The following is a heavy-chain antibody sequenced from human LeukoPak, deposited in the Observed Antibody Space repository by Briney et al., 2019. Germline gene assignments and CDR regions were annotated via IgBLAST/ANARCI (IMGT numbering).Heavy chain of an antibody. D-gene: IGHD7-27*01. V-gene: IGHV3-7*01. CDR1: GFTFSNYW. CDR2: IKQDGSEK. Sequence: GGSLRLSCAASGFTFSNYWLTWVRQAPGQGLEWVANIKQDGSEKHYVDSVKGRFTIPRDNAKNSVFLEMNSLRDEDTAVYYCARDDPWGYYDSWGQGTLVTVSS. CDR3: ARDDPWGYYDS. J-gene: IGHJ4*02.